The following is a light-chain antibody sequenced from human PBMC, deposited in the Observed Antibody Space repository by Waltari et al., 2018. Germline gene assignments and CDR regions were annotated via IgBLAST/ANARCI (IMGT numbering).Light chain of an antibody. CDR2: VAS. J-gene: IGKJ2*01. Sequence: DIQMTQSPSSLSLSVRDRVTITCRASQSISDHLNWYQQKPGEAPKLLIYVASNLESGFPSRFSGSGSGTDFTLTINSLQPGDFATYYCQQSFRTPYTFGQGTKLEVK. CDR1: QSISDH. V-gene: IGKV1-39*01. CDR3: QQSFRTPYT.